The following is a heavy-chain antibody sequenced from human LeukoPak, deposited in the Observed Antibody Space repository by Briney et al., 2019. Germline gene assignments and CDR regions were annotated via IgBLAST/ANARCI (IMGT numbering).Heavy chain of an antibody. J-gene: IGHJ4*02. CDR3: ARQFSSSWYNFDY. V-gene: IGHV5-51*01. D-gene: IGHD6-13*01. Sequence: GESLKISCRGSGYSFTSYWIGWVRQMPGKGLEWMGIIYPGDSDTRYSPSFQGQVTISADKSISTAYLQWSSLKASDTAMYYCARQFSSSWYNFDYWGQGTLVTVSS. CDR1: GYSFTSYW. CDR2: IYPGDSDT.